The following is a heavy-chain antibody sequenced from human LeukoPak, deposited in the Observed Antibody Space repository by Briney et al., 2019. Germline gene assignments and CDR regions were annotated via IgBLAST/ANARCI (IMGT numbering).Heavy chain of an antibody. Sequence: SETLSLTCAVYGGSFSGYYWSWIRQPPGKGLEWIGEINHSGSTNYNPSLKSRVTISVDTSKNQFSLKLSSVTAADTAVYYCARRGIAAANPQYYYYYYMDVWGKGTTVTVSS. V-gene: IGHV4-34*01. CDR3: ARRGIAAANPQYYYYYYMDV. D-gene: IGHD6-13*01. J-gene: IGHJ6*03. CDR1: GGSFSGYY. CDR2: INHSGST.